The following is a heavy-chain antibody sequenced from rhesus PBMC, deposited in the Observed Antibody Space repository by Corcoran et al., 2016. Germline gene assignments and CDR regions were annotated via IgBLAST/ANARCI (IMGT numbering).Heavy chain of an antibody. V-gene: IGHV1-111*02. Sequence: EVQLVQSGAEVKKPGASVKISCKASGYTFTDYYLHWVRQAPGKGLEWIGRVDPEDGEAIHAQKFQDRGTITADTSTDTAYMELSSLRSEDTAVYYCATGSSWIYGLDSWGQGVVVTVSS. CDR2: VDPEDGEA. CDR3: ATGSSWIYGLDS. J-gene: IGHJ6*01. CDR1: GYTFTDYY. D-gene: IGHD6-13*01.